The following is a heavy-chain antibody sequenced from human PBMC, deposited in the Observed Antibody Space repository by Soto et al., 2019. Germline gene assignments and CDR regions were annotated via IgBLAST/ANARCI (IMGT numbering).Heavy chain of an antibody. Sequence: ASVKVSCKASGGTFSSYAISWVRQAPGQGLEWMGGIIPIFGTANYAQKFQGRVTITADESTSTAYMELSSLRSEDTAVYYCARDSQSNDYVWGSYRYSPFDYWGQGTLVTVSS. D-gene: IGHD3-16*02. J-gene: IGHJ4*02. V-gene: IGHV1-69*13. CDR2: IIPIFGTA. CDR1: GGTFSSYA. CDR3: ARDSQSNDYVWGSYRYSPFDY.